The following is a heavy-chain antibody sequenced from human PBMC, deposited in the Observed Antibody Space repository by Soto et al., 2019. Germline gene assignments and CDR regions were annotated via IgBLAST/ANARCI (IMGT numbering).Heavy chain of an antibody. D-gene: IGHD2-21*02. CDR2: FDPEDGET. V-gene: IGHV1-24*01. J-gene: IGHJ4*02. CDR3: ETEDLALPAIPGAFDY. Sequence: ASVKVSCKVSGYTLTELSMHWVRQAPGKGLEWMGGFDPEDGETIYAQKFQGRVTMTEDTSTDTAYMELSSLRSEDTAVYYCETEDLALPAIPGAFDYWGQGTLVTVSS. CDR1: GYTLTELS.